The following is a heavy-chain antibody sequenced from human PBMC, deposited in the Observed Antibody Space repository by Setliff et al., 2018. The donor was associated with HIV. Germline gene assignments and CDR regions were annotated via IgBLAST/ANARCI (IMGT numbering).Heavy chain of an antibody. J-gene: IGHJ4*02. CDR2: INSNNGGT. D-gene: IGHD3-10*01. Sequence: ASVKVSCKTSGYTFTAYYIHWVRQAPGQGLEWMGWINSNNGGTKYAQNFQGRVTMTRDTSITTAYMELSSLISDDTAVYYCAREERYYGGKGALDYWGQGMLVTVSS. V-gene: IGHV1-2*02. CDR1: GYTFTAYY. CDR3: AREERYYGGKGALDY.